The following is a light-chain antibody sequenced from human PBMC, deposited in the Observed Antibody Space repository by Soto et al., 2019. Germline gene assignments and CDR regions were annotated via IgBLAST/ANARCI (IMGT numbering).Light chain of an antibody. Sequence: DIQMTQSPSTLSASVGDRVTITCRASQSIGSWLAWYQQKPGKAPKLLIYKASSLESGVPSRFSGSGSGTEFTLTISSLQADDFATYYCQHYNNARCTFGQGTKLEIK. J-gene: IGKJ2*02. CDR3: QHYNNARCT. V-gene: IGKV1-5*03. CDR1: QSIGSW. CDR2: KAS.